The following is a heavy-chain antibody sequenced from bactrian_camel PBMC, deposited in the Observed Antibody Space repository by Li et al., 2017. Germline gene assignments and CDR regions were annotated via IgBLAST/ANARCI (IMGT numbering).Heavy chain of an antibody. CDR3: AADPRDAIERGGSCVLPRVHRYKA. D-gene: IGHD2*01. J-gene: IGHJ6*01. CDR2: IDVNDKP. V-gene: IGHV3S53*01. CDR1: DSSPNC. Sequence: HVQLVESGGGSVQAGGSLRLSCVVSDSSPNCMGWFRQAPGKQRESVAVIDVNDKPTYANSMKDRFTISKDHAKNTLILEMSSLKPNDTAMYYCAADPRDAIERGGSCVLPRVHRYKASGQGTQVTVS.